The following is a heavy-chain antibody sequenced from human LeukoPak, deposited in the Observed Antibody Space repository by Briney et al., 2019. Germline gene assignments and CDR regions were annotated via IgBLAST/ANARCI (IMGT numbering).Heavy chain of an antibody. Sequence: GGSLRLSCAASGVTFSNYAMSWVRQAPGKGLEWVAVISYDGSNKYYADSVKGRFTISRDNSKNTLYLQMNSLRAEDTAVYYCARDLGEEQQLVFLFDYWGQGTLVTVSS. D-gene: IGHD6-13*01. CDR2: ISYDGSNK. V-gene: IGHV3-30-3*01. CDR1: GVTFSNYA. J-gene: IGHJ4*02. CDR3: ARDLGEEQQLVFLFDY.